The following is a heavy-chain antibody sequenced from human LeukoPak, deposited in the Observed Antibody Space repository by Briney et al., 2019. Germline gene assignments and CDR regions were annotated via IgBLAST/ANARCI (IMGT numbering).Heavy chain of an antibody. V-gene: IGHV3-23*01. CDR1: GFIFSNYA. CDR3: AKWGDYDVLTGYYVSDF. J-gene: IGHJ4*02. CDR2: ISGRSDNT. Sequence: GASLRLSCAASGFIFSNYAMYWVRQAPGKGLEWVSAISGRSDNTYYADSVKGRFTLSRDSSKNTLYLQMNSLRADDTAVHYCAKWGDYDVLTGYYVSDFRGQGTLVTVSS. D-gene: IGHD3-9*01.